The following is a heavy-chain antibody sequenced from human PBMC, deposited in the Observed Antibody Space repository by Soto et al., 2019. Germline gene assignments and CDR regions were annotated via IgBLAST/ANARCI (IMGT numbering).Heavy chain of an antibody. Sequence: ASVKVSCKASGYTFTSYGISWVRQAPGQGLEWMGWISAYNGNTNYAQKLQGRVTMTTDTSTSTAYMELRSLRSDDTAVYYCARGPYSNPRDYYYGMDLWGQGTKVTVSS. CDR2: ISAYNGNT. D-gene: IGHD4-4*01. J-gene: IGHJ6*02. CDR1: GYTFTSYG. CDR3: ARGPYSNPRDYYYGMDL. V-gene: IGHV1-18*04.